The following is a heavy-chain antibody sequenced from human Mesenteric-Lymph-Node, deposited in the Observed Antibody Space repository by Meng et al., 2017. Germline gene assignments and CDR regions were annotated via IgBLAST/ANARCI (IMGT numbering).Heavy chain of an antibody. CDR3: TTDIWFGELLYTG. D-gene: IGHD3-10*01. V-gene: IGHV3-15*01. CDR2: IKSKTDGGTT. J-gene: IGHJ4*01. CDR1: GFTFSNAW. Sequence: GEYLKISCAASGFTFSNAWMSWVRQAPGKGLEWVGRIKSKTDGGTTDYAAPVKGRFTISRDDSKNTLYLQMNSLKTEDTAVYYCTTDIWFGELLYTGWGHGTLVNVSS.